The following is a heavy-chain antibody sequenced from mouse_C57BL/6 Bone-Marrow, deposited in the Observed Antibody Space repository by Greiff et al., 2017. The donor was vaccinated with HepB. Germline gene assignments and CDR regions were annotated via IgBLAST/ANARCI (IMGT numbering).Heavy chain of an antibody. V-gene: IGHV1-81*01. CDR1: GYTFTSYG. Sequence: VQLKQSGAELARPGASVKLSCKASGYTFTSYGISWVKQRTGQGLEWIGEIYPRSGNTYYNEKFKGKATLTADKSSSTAYMELRSLTSEDSAVYFCARNIYDGYFPFAYWGQGTLVTVSA. CDR3: ARNIYDGYFPFAY. J-gene: IGHJ3*01. CDR2: IYPRSGNT. D-gene: IGHD2-3*01.